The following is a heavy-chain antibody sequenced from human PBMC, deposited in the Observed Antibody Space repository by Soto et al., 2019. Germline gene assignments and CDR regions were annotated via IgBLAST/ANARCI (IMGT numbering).Heavy chain of an antibody. D-gene: IGHD5-18*01. CDR2: IYWDDDK. J-gene: IGHJ4*02. CDR1: GFSLTTSGVG. V-gene: IGHV2-5*02. CDR3: AHRGYMYGNWDHGYFDY. Sequence: QITLKESGPTRVRPTQTLALTCTFSGFSLTTSGVGVGWIRKTPGKALEWLAVIYWDDDKRYSPSLKSRLTITKDTSKKQVFLTMADMDPVDTATYFCAHRGYMYGNWDHGYFDYWGQGTLVTVSS.